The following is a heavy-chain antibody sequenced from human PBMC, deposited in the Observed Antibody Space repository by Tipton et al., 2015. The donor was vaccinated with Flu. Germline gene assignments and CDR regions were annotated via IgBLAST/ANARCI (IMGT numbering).Heavy chain of an antibody. CDR3: ARGPLPDSNWYNGMDV. CDR1: GFTFSLYD. Sequence: LSCAASGFTFSLYDIHWVRQVTGKSLEWVSAIGSAGDTHYSDSVKGRFTITRDNVKNSLYLQMSSLRVGDTAVYYCARGPLPDSNWYNGMDVWGQGTTVTVSS. CDR2: IGSAGDT. V-gene: IGHV3-13*01. J-gene: IGHJ6*02. D-gene: IGHD6-13*01.